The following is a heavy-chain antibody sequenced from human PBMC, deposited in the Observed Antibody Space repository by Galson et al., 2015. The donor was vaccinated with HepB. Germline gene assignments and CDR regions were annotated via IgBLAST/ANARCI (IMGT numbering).Heavy chain of an antibody. Sequence: SVKVSCKASGYTFTSYGISWVRQAPGQGLEWMGWISAYNGNTNYAQKLQGRVTMTTDTSTSTAYMELRSLRSDDTAVYYCARLQPIGGAVAGTGWFDPWGQGTLVTVSS. V-gene: IGHV1-18*01. J-gene: IGHJ5*02. CDR3: ARLQPIGGAVAGTGWFDP. CDR1: GYTFTSYG. D-gene: IGHD6-19*01. CDR2: ISAYNGNT.